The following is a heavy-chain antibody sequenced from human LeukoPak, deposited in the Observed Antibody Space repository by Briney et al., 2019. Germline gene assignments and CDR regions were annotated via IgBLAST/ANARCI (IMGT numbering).Heavy chain of an antibody. J-gene: IGHJ3*02. CDR2: IYYSGST. Sequence: QPSETLSLTCTVSGGSISSYYWSWIRQPPGKGMKWIGYIYYSGSTNYNPSLKSRVTISVDTSKNQFSLKLSSVTAADTAVYYCARGEDASDAFDIWGQGTMVTVSS. CDR3: ARGEDASDAFDI. CDR1: GGSISSYY. V-gene: IGHV4-59*01.